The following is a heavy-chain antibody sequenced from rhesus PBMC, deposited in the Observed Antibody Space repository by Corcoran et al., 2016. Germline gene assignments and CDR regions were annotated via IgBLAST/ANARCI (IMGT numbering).Heavy chain of an antibody. J-gene: IGHJ5-2*01. V-gene: IGHV4-99*01. CDR2: IDNRGST. CDR3: ARRDF. Sequence: QVQLQESGPGLVKPSETLSLTCAVSGYSISSGYDWGWIRQPPGKGLEYIGDIDNRGSTCYKPSLKSRVTISKDTSKNQFSLRLSSVTAADTAVYYCARRDFWGQGVLVTVSS. CDR1: GYSISSGYD.